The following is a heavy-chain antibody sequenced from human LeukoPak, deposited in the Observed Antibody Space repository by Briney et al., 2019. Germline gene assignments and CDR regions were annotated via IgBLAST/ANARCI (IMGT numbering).Heavy chain of an antibody. CDR3: ARAYSAYDSFDY. V-gene: IGHV4-59*01. J-gene: IGHJ4*02. CDR1: GASISSYS. Sequence: SETLSLTCTVSGASISSYSWGWIRQPPGKGLEWIGYFSYTGSTNYNPSLRSRVTISLDTSKNQFFLKVSSVTAADTAVYYCARAYSAYDSFDYWGQGTLVTVSS. CDR2: FSYTGST. D-gene: IGHD5-12*01.